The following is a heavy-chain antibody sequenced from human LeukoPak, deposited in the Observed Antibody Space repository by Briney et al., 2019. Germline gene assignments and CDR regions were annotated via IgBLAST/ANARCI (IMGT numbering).Heavy chain of an antibody. Sequence: SETLSLTCTVPGGSISSYYWSWIRQPPGKGLEWIGYIYYSGSTNYNPSLKSRVTLSVDTSKNQFSLKLSSVTAADTAVYYCASSGDHAFDIWGQGTMVTVSS. CDR2: IYYSGST. V-gene: IGHV4-59*01. CDR1: GGSISSYY. CDR3: ASSGDHAFDI. J-gene: IGHJ3*02. D-gene: IGHD2-21*02.